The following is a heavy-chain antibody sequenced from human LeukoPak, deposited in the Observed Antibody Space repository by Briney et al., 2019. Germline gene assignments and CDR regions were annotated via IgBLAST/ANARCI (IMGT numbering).Heavy chain of an antibody. V-gene: IGHV4-59*12. Sequence: SETLSLTCTVSGGSISSYYWSWIRQPPGKGLEWIGYIYYSGSTNYNPSLKSRVTISVDTSKNQFSLKLSSVTAADTAVYYCARALNIVVVPAANNYFDYWGQGTLVTVPS. D-gene: IGHD2-2*01. CDR3: ARALNIVVVPAANNYFDY. CDR2: IYYSGST. J-gene: IGHJ4*02. CDR1: GGSISSYY.